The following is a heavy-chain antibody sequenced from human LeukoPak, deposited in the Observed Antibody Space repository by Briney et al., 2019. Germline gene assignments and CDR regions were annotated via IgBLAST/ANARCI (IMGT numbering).Heavy chain of an antibody. J-gene: IGHJ5*02. CDR2: FNPSGGST. CDR3: ARTVSIAAASFDH. V-gene: IGHV1-46*01. CDR1: GYTFTSYY. Sequence: GASVKVSFKASGYTFTSYYMHWVGQAPGRGVEWMGIFNPSGGSTSYAQKFQGRVTMTRDMSTSTVYMELSSLRSEDTAVYYCARTVSIAAASFDHWGQGTLATVSS. D-gene: IGHD6-13*01.